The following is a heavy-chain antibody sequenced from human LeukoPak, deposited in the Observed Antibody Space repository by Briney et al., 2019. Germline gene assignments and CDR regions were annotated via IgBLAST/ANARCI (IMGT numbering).Heavy chain of an antibody. D-gene: IGHD2-15*01. J-gene: IGHJ4*02. CDR2: ISYDGSNK. CDR1: GFTFSSYA. V-gene: IGHV3-30-3*01. CDR3: ARSLTRGVVVVAY. Sequence: PGGSLRLSCAASGFTFSSYAMHWVRQAPGKGLEWVAVISYDGSNKYYADSVKGRFTISRDNSKNTLYLQMNSLRAEDTAVYYCARSLTRGVVVVAYWGQGTLVTVSS.